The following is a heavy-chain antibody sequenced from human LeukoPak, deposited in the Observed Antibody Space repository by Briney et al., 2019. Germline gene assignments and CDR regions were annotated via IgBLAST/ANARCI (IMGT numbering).Heavy chain of an antibody. CDR1: GFTFSSYS. J-gene: IGHJ4*02. CDR2: MSSGSRYI. V-gene: IGHV3-21*01. Sequence: GGSLRLSCAASGFTFSSYSMTWVRQAPGKGLEWVSSMSSGSRYIYYADSVRGRFTISRDNAKNSLYLLMNSLRAGDTAVYYCARDRPTGASRLFVVQWGQGTLATVSS. CDR3: ARDRPTGASRLFVVQ. D-gene: IGHD2-15*01.